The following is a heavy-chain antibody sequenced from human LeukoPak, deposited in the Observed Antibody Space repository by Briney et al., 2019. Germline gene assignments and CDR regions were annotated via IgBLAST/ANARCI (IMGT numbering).Heavy chain of an antibody. V-gene: IGHV3-66*01. CDR3: ARERPGSGWYARARYFDY. D-gene: IGHD6-19*01. J-gene: IGHJ4*02. CDR2: IYSGGST. CDR1: GFTVSSNY. Sequence: GGSLRLSCAASGFTVSSNYMSWVRQAPGKGLEWVSVIYSGGSTYYADSVKGRLTISRDNSKNTLYLQMNSLRAEDTAVYYCARERPGSGWYARARYFDYWGQGTLVTASS.